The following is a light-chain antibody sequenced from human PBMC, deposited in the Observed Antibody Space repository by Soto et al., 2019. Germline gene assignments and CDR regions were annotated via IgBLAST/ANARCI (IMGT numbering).Light chain of an antibody. CDR3: GADHGSGSNCVPRRV. CDR2: VGTGGIVG. CDR1: SGYSNYK. J-gene: IGLJ3*02. Sequence: QSVLTQPPSASASPGASVTLTCTLSSGYSNYKVDWYQQRPGKGPRFVMRVGTGGIVGSKGDGIPDRFSVLGSGLNRYLTIKNIQEEDESDYHCGADHGSGSNCVPRRVFGGGTQLTVL. V-gene: IGLV9-49*01.